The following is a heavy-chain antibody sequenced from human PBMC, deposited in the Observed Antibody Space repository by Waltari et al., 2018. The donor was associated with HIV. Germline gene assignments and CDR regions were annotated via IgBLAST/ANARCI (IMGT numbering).Heavy chain of an antibody. Sequence: QVTLRESGPALVKPTQTLPLTCTFSGFSLSTSGMSVTWIRQPQGKALEWLARIDWDDDKYYTTSLKTRLSISRDTSKNQVVLTMTSMDPVDTATYYCARGRLQHDYWGQGTLVTVSS. D-gene: IGHD1-1*01. CDR1: GFSLSTSGMS. J-gene: IGHJ4*02. V-gene: IGHV2-70*15. CDR3: ARGRLQHDY. CDR2: IDWDDDK.